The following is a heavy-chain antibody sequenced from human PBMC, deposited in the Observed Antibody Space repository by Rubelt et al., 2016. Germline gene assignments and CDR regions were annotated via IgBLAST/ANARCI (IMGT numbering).Heavy chain of an antibody. D-gene: IGHD4-11*01. Sequence: QLQLQESGPGLVKPSETLSLTCTVSGGSISSSSYYWGWTRQPPGKGLEWIGNIYHSGSTFYNSSLESRVTISVDTSKNQFSLKVSSVTAADTAVYYCARVTATYGMDVWGQGSTVAVSS. CDR2: IYHSGST. J-gene: IGHJ6*02. V-gene: IGHV4-39*01. CDR1: GGSISSSSYY. CDR3: ARVTATYGMDV.